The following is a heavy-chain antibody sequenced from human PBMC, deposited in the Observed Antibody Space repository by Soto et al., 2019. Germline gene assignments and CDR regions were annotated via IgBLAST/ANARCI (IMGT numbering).Heavy chain of an antibody. CDR3: AKVPTVTTPFDY. CDR1: GFTFSSYG. D-gene: IGHD4-17*01. V-gene: IGHV3-30*18. CDR2: ISYDGSNK. Sequence: GGSLSLSCAASGFTFSSYGMHWVRQAPGKGLEWVAVISYDGSNKYYADSVKGRFTISRDNSKNTLYLQMNSLRAEDTAVYYCAKVPTVTTPFDYWGQGT. J-gene: IGHJ4*02.